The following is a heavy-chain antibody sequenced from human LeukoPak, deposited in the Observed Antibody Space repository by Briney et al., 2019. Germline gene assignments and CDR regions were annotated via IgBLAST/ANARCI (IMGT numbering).Heavy chain of an antibody. Sequence: PSETLSLTCTVSGGSIRSFYWSWIRQPPGKGLEWIGYISYSGSTNYNASLESRVTMSVDTSKNQFSLKLSSVTAADTAVYYCARDEAGTGKNYYYYYMDVWGKGTTVTVSS. CDR3: ARDEAGTGKNYYYYYMDV. CDR1: GGSIRSFY. CDR2: ISYSGST. J-gene: IGHJ6*03. V-gene: IGHV4-59*12. D-gene: IGHD1-1*01.